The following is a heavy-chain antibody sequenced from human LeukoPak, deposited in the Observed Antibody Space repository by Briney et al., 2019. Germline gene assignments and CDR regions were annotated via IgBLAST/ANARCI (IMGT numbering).Heavy chain of an antibody. J-gene: IGHJ4*02. V-gene: IGHV3-30*02. CDR3: ARIGYSTSWANFDY. Sequence: PGGSLRLSCAASGFTFRNYGMHWVRQAPGKGLEGVASIRTDGGEKYHADSVQGRFSISRANSKNTLYLQMDSLRAEDTALYYCARIGYSTSWANFDYWGQGTLVTVSS. CDR2: IRTDGGEK. CDR1: GFTFRNYG. D-gene: IGHD6-13*01.